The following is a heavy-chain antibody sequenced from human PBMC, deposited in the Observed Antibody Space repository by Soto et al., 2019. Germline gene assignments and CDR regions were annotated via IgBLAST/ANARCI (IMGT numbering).Heavy chain of an antibody. J-gene: IGHJ4*02. D-gene: IGHD3-22*01. CDR2: INHSGST. CDR1: GGSFSGYY. CDR3: ARVPGDSSGYYPYFDY. V-gene: IGHV4-34*01. Sequence: NPSETLSLTCAVYGGSFSGYYWSWIRQPPGKGLEWIGEINHSGSTNYNPSLKSRVTISVDTSKNQFSLKLSSVTAADTAVYYCARVPGDSSGYYPYFDYWGQGTLVTVSS.